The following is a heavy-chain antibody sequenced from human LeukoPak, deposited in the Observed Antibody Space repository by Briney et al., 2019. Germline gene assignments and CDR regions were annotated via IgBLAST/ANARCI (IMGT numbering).Heavy chain of an antibody. D-gene: IGHD2-2*01. CDR2: IRDDGTNK. CDR3: AKDPGSSTNSDQVDY. Sequence: GGSLRLSCVASGFTLSNYGMHWVRQAPGKGLEWVAYIRDDGTNKYYADSVKGRFTISRDNSKNTLYVQMNSLRAEDTAVYYCAKDPGSSTNSDQVDYWGQGTLVTVS. V-gene: IGHV3-30*02. CDR1: GFTLSNYG. J-gene: IGHJ4*02.